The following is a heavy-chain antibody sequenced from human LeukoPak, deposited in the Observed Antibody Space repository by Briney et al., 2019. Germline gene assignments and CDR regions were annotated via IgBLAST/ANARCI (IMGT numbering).Heavy chain of an antibody. CDR1: GFTFSSYS. Sequence: GGSLRLSCAASGFTFSSYSMNWVRQAPGKGLEWVSSISSSSSYIYYADSVKGRFTISRDNAKNSLYLQMNSLRAEDTAVYYCARDPSYSGYENQVDHWGQGTLVTVSS. D-gene: IGHD5-12*01. V-gene: IGHV3-21*01. CDR2: ISSSSSYI. CDR3: ARDPSYSGYENQVDH. J-gene: IGHJ4*02.